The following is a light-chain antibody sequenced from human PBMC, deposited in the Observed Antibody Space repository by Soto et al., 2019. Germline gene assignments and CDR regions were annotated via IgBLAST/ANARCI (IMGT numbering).Light chain of an antibody. Sequence: EIQLTQSPSFLSASVGDRVTITCRASQGISTSLAWYQQKPGKAPKLLIYAASTLQSGVPSRFSGSGSGTEFTLTSSSLQPEDFATYSCQQVNGYPFTFGGGTKVEL. CDR2: AAS. J-gene: IGKJ4*01. CDR1: QGISTS. V-gene: IGKV1-9*01. CDR3: QQVNGYPFT.